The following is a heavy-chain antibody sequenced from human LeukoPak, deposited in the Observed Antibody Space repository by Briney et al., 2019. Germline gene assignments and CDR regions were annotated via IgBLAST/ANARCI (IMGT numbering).Heavy chain of an antibody. Sequence: GGSLRPSCAASGFTFSSYAMSWVGQAPGKGLEWVSAISGSGGSTYYADSVKGRFTISRDNSKNTLYLQMNSLRAEDTAVYYCAKDQGSSGGSCYSDYWGQGTLVTVSS. CDR3: AKDQGSSGGSCYSDY. D-gene: IGHD2-15*01. CDR2: ISGSGGST. V-gene: IGHV3-23*01. J-gene: IGHJ4*02. CDR1: GFTFSSYA.